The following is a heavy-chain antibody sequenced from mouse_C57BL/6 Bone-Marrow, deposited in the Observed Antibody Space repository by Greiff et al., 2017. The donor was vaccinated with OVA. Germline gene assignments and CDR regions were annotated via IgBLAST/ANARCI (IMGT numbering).Heavy chain of an antibody. J-gene: IGHJ4*01. V-gene: IGHV1-63*01. CDR1: GYTFTNYW. CDR2: IYPGGGYT. Sequence: QVQLQQSGAELVRPGTSVTMSCKASGYTFTNYWIGWAKQRPGHGLEWIGDIYPGGGYTNYNEKFKGKATLTADKSSSTAYMQFSSLTSEDSARYYCARKGDDAMDYWGQGTSVTVSS. D-gene: IGHD3-3*01. CDR3: ARKGDDAMDY.